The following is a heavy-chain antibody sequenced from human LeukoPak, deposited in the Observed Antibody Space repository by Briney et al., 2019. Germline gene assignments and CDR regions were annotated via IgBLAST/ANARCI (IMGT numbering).Heavy chain of an antibody. J-gene: IGHJ4*02. V-gene: IGHV4-61*02. CDR1: GGSISSGSYY. CDR2: IYYSGST. D-gene: IGHD6-13*01. CDR3: ARDRAAAGTRSLDY. Sequence: PSQTLSLTCTVSGGSISSGSYYWSWIRQPAGKGLEWIGSIYYSGSTYYNPSLKSRVTISVDTSKNQFSLKLSSVTAADTAVYYCARDRAAAGTRSLDYWGQGTLVTVSS.